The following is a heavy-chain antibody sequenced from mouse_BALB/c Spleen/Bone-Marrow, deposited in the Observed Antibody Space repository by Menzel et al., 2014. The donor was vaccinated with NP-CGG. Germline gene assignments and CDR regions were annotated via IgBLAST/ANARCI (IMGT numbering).Heavy chain of an antibody. D-gene: IGHD2-4*01. J-gene: IGHJ3*01. CDR2: ISSGGST. CDR1: GFTFSTYA. Sequence: DVHLVESGGGLVKPGGSLKLSCAASGFTFSTYAMSWVRQTPEKRLEWVASISSGGSTYYPDSVKGRFTISRDNARNILYLQMSSLRSEDTAMYYCVRRRGYDYPFAYWGQGTLVTVSA. V-gene: IGHV5-6-5*01. CDR3: VRRRGYDYPFAY.